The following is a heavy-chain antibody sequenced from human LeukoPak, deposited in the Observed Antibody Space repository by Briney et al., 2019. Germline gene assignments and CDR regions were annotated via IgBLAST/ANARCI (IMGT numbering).Heavy chain of an antibody. CDR1: GVSISSGSYY. V-gene: IGHV4-61*02. J-gene: IGHJ4*02. CDR3: ARFALGTLDY. CDR2: IYTSGST. Sequence: SETLSLTCTASGVSISSGSYYWGWLPQPDGKGLEWIGRIYTSGSTNYNPSLKSRVTISVDTSKNQFSLKLSSVTAADTAVYYCARFALGTLDYWGQGTLVTVSS. D-gene: IGHD3-10*01.